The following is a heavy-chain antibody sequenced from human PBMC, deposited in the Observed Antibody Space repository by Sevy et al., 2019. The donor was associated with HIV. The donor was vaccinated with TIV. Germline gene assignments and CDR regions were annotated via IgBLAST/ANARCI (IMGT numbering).Heavy chain of an antibody. Sequence: GGSLRLSCAVSGFSFDSYGMTWVRQAPGKGLEWVSGISGSGTRTYYEDSVKGRFIISRDNSKNTLYLQMNSLRAEDTAVYYCAKDLYYGSGSSALDVWGQGTTVTVSS. D-gene: IGHD3-10*01. CDR3: AKDLYYGSGSSALDV. CDR2: ISGSGTRT. V-gene: IGHV3-23*01. J-gene: IGHJ6*02. CDR1: GFSFDSYG.